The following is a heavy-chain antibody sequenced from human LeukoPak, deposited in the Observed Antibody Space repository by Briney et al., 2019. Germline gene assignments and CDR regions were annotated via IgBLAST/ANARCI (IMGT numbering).Heavy chain of an antibody. CDR2: IWYDGSNK. CDR3: ARDRQQLAPGYFDY. J-gene: IGHJ4*02. CDR1: GFTFSSYG. D-gene: IGHD6-13*01. Sequence: GGSLRLSCAASGFTFSSYGMHWVRQAPGKGLEWVAVIWYDGSNKYYADSVKGRFTISRDNSKSTLYLQMNSLRAEDTAVYYCARDRQQLAPGYFDYWGQGTLVTVSS. V-gene: IGHV3-33*01.